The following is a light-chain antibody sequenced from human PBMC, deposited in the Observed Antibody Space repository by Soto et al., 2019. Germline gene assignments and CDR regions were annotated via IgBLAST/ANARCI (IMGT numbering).Light chain of an antibody. V-gene: IGKV1-39*01. CDR3: QQSFIVPYT. CDR2: TTS. J-gene: IGKJ2*01. CDR1: QSISSY. Sequence: DIQMTQSPSSLSASLGDRVTITCRASQSISSYLNWYQQKPGKAPKPLIYTTSSLQSGVPSRFSGSGSGTDFTLTISSLQPEDFATYYCQQSFIVPYTFGQGTKLEIK.